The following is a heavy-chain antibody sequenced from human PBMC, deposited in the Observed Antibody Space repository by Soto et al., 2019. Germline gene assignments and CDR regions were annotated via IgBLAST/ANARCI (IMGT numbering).Heavy chain of an antibody. CDR1: GFTFSSYG. D-gene: IGHD5-18*01. V-gene: IGHV3-30*18. Sequence: GGSLRLSCAASGFTFSSYGMHWVRQAPGKGLEWVAVISYDGSNKYYADSVKGRFTISRDNSKNTLYLQMNSLRAEDTAVYYCAKDEERGYSYGDIDYWGQGTLVTVSS. CDR2: ISYDGSNK. CDR3: AKDEERGYSYGDIDY. J-gene: IGHJ4*02.